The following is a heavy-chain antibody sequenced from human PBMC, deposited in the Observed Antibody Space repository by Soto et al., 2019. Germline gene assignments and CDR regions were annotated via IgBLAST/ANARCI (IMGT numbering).Heavy chain of an antibody. D-gene: IGHD1-26*01. CDR2: IYYSGST. V-gene: IGHV4-31*03. J-gene: IGHJ5*02. CDR3: ARDREVVGATDAWFDP. Sequence: TLSLTCTVSGGSISSGGYYWSWIRQHPGKGLEWIGYIYYSGSTYYNPSLKSRVTISVDTSKNQFSLKLSSVTAADTAVYYCARDREVVGATDAWFDPWGQGTLVTVSS. CDR1: GGSISSGGYY.